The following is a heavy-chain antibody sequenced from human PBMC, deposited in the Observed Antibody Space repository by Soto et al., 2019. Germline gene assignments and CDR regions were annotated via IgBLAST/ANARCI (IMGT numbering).Heavy chain of an antibody. V-gene: IGHV4-30-4*06. CDR2: MSYSGTA. Sequence: WTWIRHHPGKGLEWIGYMSYSGTAFYSPSLKSRLSISVDTSKNQFSLSLSSVTAADTAVYYCARVSGQQLVWVPLYYWFDPWGQGTLVTVSS. J-gene: IGHJ5*02. CDR3: ARVSGQQLVWVPLYYWFDP. D-gene: IGHD1-1*01.